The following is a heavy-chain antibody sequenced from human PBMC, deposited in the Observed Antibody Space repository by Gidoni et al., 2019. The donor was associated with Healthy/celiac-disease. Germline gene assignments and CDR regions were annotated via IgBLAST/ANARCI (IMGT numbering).Heavy chain of an antibody. J-gene: IGHJ3*01. CDR2: RSYDGSNK. V-gene: IGHV3-30*18. D-gene: IGHD3-3*01. Sequence: QVQLVESGVGVVQPGRSLRLSCAASGFTFSSYGMHWVRQAPGKGMEWVAVRSYDGSNKYYADSVKGRFTISRDNSKNTLYLQMNSLRAEDTAVYYCAKEQIGTILSWGQGTMVTVSS. CDR1: GFTFSSYG. CDR3: AKEQIGTILS.